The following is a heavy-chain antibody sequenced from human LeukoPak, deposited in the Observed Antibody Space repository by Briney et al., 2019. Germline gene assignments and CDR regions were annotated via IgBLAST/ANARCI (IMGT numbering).Heavy chain of an antibody. CDR2: ISSSSSYT. CDR1: EFNFGDYY. Sequence: GGSLRLSCAASEFNFGDYYMGWIRQAPGKGLEWVSHISSSSSYTKYADSVKGRFTISRDNARNSLYLQMNSLRAEDTAVYYCAKDQQWLVNWGQGTLLTVSS. CDR3: AKDQQWLVN. J-gene: IGHJ4*02. D-gene: IGHD6-19*01. V-gene: IGHV3-11*06.